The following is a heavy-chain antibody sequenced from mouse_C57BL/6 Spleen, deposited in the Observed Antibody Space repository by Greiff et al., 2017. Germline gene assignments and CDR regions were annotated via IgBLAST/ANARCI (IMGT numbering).Heavy chain of an antibody. D-gene: IGHD3-2*02. Sequence: QVQLQQSGPGLVQPSQSLSITCTVSGFSLTSYGVHWVRQSPGKGLEWLGVIWRGGSTDYNAAFMSRLSITKDNSKSQVFFKMNSLQADDTAIYYCAKKGVGDSSGYGFAYWGQGTLVTVSA. V-gene: IGHV2-5*01. CDR2: IWRGGST. CDR3: AKKGVGDSSGYGFAY. J-gene: IGHJ3*01. CDR1: GFSLTSYG.